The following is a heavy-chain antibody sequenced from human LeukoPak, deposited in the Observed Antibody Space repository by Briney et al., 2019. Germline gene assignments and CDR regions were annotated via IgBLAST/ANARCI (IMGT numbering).Heavy chain of an antibody. CDR1: GFTFSSYG. CDR2: ISYDGSNK. CDR3: AKASGIAAAGTRGRDYFDY. D-gene: IGHD6-13*01. Sequence: GGSLRLSCAASGFTFSSYGMHWVRQAPGKGLEWVAVISYDGSNKYYADSVKGRFTISRAKSKNTLYLQMNSLRAEDTAVYYCAKASGIAAAGTRGRDYFDYWGQGTLVTVSS. V-gene: IGHV3-30*18. J-gene: IGHJ4*02.